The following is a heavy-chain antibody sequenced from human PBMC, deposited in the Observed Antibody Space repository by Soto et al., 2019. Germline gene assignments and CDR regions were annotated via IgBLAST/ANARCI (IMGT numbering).Heavy chain of an antibody. J-gene: IGHJ4*02. V-gene: IGHV3-74*03. CDR3: VRDIR. CDR1: GFTFSSQW. Sequence: EVQLVESGGGLVQPGGSLRLSCAASGFTFSSQWMYWVRQSPGKGPVWVSYINSDGSRIAYADSVKGRFTISRDNAKNTLYLQRNSLRVEDTAVYYCVRDIRWGRGTLVTVSS. CDR2: INSDGSRI.